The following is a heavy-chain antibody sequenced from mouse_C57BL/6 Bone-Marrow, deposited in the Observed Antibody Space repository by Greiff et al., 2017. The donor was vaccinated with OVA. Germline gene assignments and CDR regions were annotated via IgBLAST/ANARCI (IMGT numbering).Heavy chain of an antibody. J-gene: IGHJ2*01. CDR3: ARTYYSNYVRGYYFDY. CDR1: GYTFTDYY. V-gene: IGHV1-26*01. D-gene: IGHD2-5*01. CDR2: INPNNGGT. Sequence: EVQLQQSGPELVKPGASVKISCKASGYTFTDYYMNWVKQSHGKSLEWIGDINPNNGGTSYNQKFTGKATLTVDKSSSTAYMELRSLTSEDSAVYYCARTYYSNYVRGYYFDYWGQGTTLTVSS.